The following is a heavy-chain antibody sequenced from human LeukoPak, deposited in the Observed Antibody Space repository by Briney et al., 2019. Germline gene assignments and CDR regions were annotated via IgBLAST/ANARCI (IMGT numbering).Heavy chain of an antibody. Sequence: GGSLRLSCAASGFTFSSYAMSWVRQAPGKGLEWVSAISGSGGNTYYADSVKGRFTISRDNSKNTLYLQMNSLRAEDTAVYYCANPRGNYGAYAFDIWGQGTMVTVSS. CDR2: ISGSGGNT. V-gene: IGHV3-23*01. D-gene: IGHD4-17*01. J-gene: IGHJ3*02. CDR1: GFTFSSYA. CDR3: ANPRGNYGAYAFDI.